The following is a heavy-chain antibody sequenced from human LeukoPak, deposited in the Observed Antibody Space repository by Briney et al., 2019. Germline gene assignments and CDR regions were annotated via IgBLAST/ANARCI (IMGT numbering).Heavy chain of an antibody. V-gene: IGHV4-4*07. CDR2: ISTSGIT. CDR3: AREASIAAAGWISDY. J-gene: IGHJ4*02. CDR1: GGAINSNY. Sequence: SETLSLTCTVSGGAINSNYWTWIRQPAGKGLEWIGRISTSGITNYSPSLKSRVTISLDKSKNQFSLILASVTAADTALYYCAREASIAAAGWISDYWGQGTLVSVSS. D-gene: IGHD6-13*01.